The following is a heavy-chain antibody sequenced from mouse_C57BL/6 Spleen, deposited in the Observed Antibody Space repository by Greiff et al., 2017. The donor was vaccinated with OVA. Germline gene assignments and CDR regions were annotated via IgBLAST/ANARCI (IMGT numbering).Heavy chain of an antibody. CDR2: IDPSDSET. D-gene: IGHD2-3*01. CDR3: ARSRLLDYAMDY. J-gene: IGHJ4*01. CDR1: GYTFTSYW. V-gene: IGHV1-52*01. Sequence: QVQLKQSGAELVRPGSSVKLSFKASGYTFTSYWMHWVKQRPIQGLEWIGNIDPSDSETHYNQKFKDKATLTVDKSSSTAYMQLSSLTSEDSAVYYCARSRLLDYAMDYWGQGTSVTVSS.